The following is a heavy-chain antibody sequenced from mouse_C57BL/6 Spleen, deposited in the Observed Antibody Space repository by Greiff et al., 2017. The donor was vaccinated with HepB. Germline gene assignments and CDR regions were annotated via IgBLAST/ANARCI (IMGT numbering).Heavy chain of an antibody. CDR2: IYPGSGST. CDR1: GYTFTSYW. CDR3: ARRDWDAYAMDY. Sequence: QVQLKESGAELVKPGASVKMSCKASGYTFTSYWITWVKQRPGQGLEWIGDIYPGSGSTNYNEKFKSKATLTVDTSSSTAYMQLSSLTSEDSAVYYCARRDWDAYAMDYWGQGTSVTVSS. D-gene: IGHD4-1*01. J-gene: IGHJ4*01. V-gene: IGHV1-55*01.